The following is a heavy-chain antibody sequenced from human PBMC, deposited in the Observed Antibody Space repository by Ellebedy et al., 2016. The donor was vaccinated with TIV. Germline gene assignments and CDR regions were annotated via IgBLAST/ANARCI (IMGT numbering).Heavy chain of an antibody. CDR2: IGSRTYIV. J-gene: IGHJ4*02. CDR3: AREQYGATDY. V-gene: IGHV3-48*04. D-gene: IGHD4-17*01. Sequence: GESLKISCAASGFTFSTYSMNWVRQAPGKGLEWVSYIGSRTYIVYYADSVKGRFTISRDNARNSLYLQMNSLRAEDTAVYYCAREQYGATDYWGQGTLVTV. CDR1: GFTFSTYS.